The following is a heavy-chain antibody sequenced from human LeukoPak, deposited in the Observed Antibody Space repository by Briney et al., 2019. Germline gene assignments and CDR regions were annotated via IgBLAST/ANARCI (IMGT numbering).Heavy chain of an antibody. Sequence: SETLSLTRTVSGDSISSGDYFWSWIRQPPGKGLEWIGYIYYSGSTYYNPSLKSRVTISIDTSKNQFSLKLSSVTAADTAVYYCARDLYDSSGYYYVSAFDIWGQGTMVTVSS. CDR1: GDSISSGDYF. CDR3: ARDLYDSSGYYYVSAFDI. D-gene: IGHD3-22*01. J-gene: IGHJ3*02. CDR2: IYYSGST. V-gene: IGHV4-30-4*08.